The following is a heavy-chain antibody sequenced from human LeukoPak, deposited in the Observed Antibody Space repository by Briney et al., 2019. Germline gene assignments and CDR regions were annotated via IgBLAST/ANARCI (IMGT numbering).Heavy chain of an antibody. CDR2: ISGSGGST. CDR1: GLTFSNFA. D-gene: IGHD6-19*01. V-gene: IGHV3-23*01. Sequence: PGESLKLSCAVSGLTFSNFAMTWVRQAPGKGLEWVSAISGSGGSTYYADSVKGRFTISRDNSKNTLYLQMNSLRAEDTAVYYCANYGSGWDRDAFDIWGQGTMVTVSS. J-gene: IGHJ3*02. CDR3: ANYGSGWDRDAFDI.